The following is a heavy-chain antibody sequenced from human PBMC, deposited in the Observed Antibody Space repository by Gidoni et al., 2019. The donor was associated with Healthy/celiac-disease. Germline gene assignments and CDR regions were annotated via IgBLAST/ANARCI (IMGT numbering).Heavy chain of an antibody. D-gene: IGHD6-19*01. CDR1: GGSFSGYY. CDR3: ARFGSGWYGGEFDY. J-gene: IGHJ4*02. Sequence: QVQLQQWGAGLLKPSETLSLTCAVYGGSFSGYYWSWIRQPPGKGLEWIGEINHSGSTNYNPSLKNRVTISVDTSKNQFSLRLSSVTAADTAVYYCARFGSGWYGGEFDYWGQGTLVTVSS. CDR2: INHSGST. V-gene: IGHV4-34*01.